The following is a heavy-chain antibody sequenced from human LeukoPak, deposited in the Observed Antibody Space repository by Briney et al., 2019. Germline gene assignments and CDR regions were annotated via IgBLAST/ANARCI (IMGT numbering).Heavy chain of an antibody. V-gene: IGHV1-18*01. Sequence: ASVKVSCKTSGYTFASYGITWVRQAPGQGLEWLGWISAYNGDTSYAPKFQGRVTLTTDTATSTAYMELRGLRFDDTAVYYCARDGAYHDSSGSYYGVGDDYWGQGTLVTVSS. CDR2: ISAYNGDT. J-gene: IGHJ4*02. D-gene: IGHD3-22*01. CDR3: ARDGAYHDSSGSYYGVGDDY. CDR1: GYTFASYG.